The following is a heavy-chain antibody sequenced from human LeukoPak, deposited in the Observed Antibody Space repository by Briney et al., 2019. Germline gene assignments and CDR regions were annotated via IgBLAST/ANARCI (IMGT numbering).Heavy chain of an antibody. V-gene: IGHV4-59*08. CDR3: ARLLYCSSTSCEDY. Sequence: SETLSLTCTVSGGSISSYYWSWIRQPPGKGLEWIGYIYYSGSTNYNPSLKSRVTISMNSSKNQFSLKLSSVTAADTAVYYCARLLYCSSTSCEDYWGQGTLVTVSS. CDR1: GGSISSYY. D-gene: IGHD2-2*01. CDR2: IYYSGST. J-gene: IGHJ4*02.